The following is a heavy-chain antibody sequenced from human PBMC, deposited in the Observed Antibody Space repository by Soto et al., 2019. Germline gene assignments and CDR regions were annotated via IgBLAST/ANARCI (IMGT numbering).Heavy chain of an antibody. CDR3: ARRYCSGGSCSLVDY. CDR2: IYYSGST. J-gene: IGHJ4*02. Sequence: PSETLSLTCTVSGGSISSSSYYWGWIRQPPGKGLEWIGSIYYSGSTYYNPSLKSRVTISVDTSKNQFSLKLSSVTAADTAVYYCARRYCSGGSCSLVDYWGQGTLVTVSS. D-gene: IGHD2-15*01. V-gene: IGHV4-39*01. CDR1: GGSISSSSYY.